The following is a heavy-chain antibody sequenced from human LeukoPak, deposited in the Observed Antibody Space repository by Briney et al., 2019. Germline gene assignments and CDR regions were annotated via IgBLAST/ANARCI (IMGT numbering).Heavy chain of an antibody. CDR3: ARYNPTTENWFDP. J-gene: IGHJ5*02. Sequence: SETLSLTCNVYGGSISSGGYYWSWIRQHPGKGLEWIGYIYYSGSTYYNPSLKSRVTISVDTSKNQFSLKLSSVTAADTAVYYCARYNPTTENWFDPWGQGTLVTVSS. D-gene: IGHD1-1*01. CDR1: GGSISSGGYY. CDR2: IYYSGST. V-gene: IGHV4-31*03.